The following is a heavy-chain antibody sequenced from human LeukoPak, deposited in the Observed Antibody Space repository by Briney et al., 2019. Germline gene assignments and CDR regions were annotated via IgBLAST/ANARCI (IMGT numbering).Heavy chain of an antibody. CDR2: IIPIFGTA. Sequence: GSSVKVSCKPSGGTFSSYAISWVRQAPGQGLEWMGGIIPIFGTANYAQKFQGRVAITADESTSTAYMELSSLRSEDTAVYYCAREYYYGSGSLSGAPVPAKEQNWFDPWGQGTLVTVSS. CDR3: AREYYYGSGSLSGAPVPAKEQNWFDP. D-gene: IGHD3-10*01. V-gene: IGHV1-69*01. CDR1: GGTFSSYA. J-gene: IGHJ5*02.